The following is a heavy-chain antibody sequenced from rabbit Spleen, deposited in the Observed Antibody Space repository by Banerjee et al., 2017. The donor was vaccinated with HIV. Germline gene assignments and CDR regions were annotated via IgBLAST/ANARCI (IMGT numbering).Heavy chain of an antibody. CDR3: VRGASSSGYYSL. Sequence: QEQLVESGGGLVQPGGSLKLSCKASGFDFSNYGVSWVRQAPGKGLEWIGYIDLLFGTTYYANWVNGRFTISSHNAQNTLYLQLNSLTVADTATYFCVRGASSSGYYSLWGPGTLVTVS. CDR2: IDLLFGTT. J-gene: IGHJ4*01. D-gene: IGHD1-1*01. V-gene: IGHV1S47*01. CDR1: GFDFSNYG.